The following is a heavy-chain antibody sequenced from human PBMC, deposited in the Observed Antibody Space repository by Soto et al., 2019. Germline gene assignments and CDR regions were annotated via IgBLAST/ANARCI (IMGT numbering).Heavy chain of an antibody. V-gene: IGHV4-31*03. J-gene: IGHJ6*02. D-gene: IGHD1-26*01. CDR2: IYHSGYT. CDR3: AKWEGLGSDYYYYAMDV. CDR1: GGSISSGGYY. Sequence: LSLTCTVSGGSISSGGYYWTWIRQHPGKGLEWIAYIYHSGYTFYNPSLKSRVTMSVDTSKNQFSLKLRSVTAADTAVYYCAKWEGLGSDYYYYAMDVWGQGTTVTVSS.